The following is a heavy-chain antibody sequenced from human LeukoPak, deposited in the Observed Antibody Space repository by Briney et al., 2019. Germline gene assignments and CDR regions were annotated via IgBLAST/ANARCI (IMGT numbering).Heavy chain of an antibody. V-gene: IGHV3-23*01. D-gene: IGHD2-21*02. CDR3: AKSLVVVTAAFDY. Sequence: GGSLRLSCAASGFTFSSYTMSWVRQAPGKGLEWVSAISGSGGSTYYADSVKGRFTISRDNSKNTLYLQMNSLRAEDTAVYYCAKSLVVVTAAFDYWGQGTLVTVSS. J-gene: IGHJ4*02. CDR2: ISGSGGST. CDR1: GFTFSSYT.